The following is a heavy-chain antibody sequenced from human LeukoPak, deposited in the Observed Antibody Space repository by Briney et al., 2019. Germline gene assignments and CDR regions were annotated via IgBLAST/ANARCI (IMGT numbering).Heavy chain of an antibody. D-gene: IGHD3-9*01. J-gene: IGHJ3*02. CDR2: ISVSNGDT. Sequence: ASVKVSCKASGYTFSSFGISWVRQAPGQGLEWMGWISVSNGDTKYAQKFQGRVTTTTDAATNTAYMELRSLRSDDTAVYYCARVARGDYDILTGYYHQDAFDIWGQGTMVTVSS. CDR3: ARVARGDYDILTGYYHQDAFDI. CDR1: GYTFSSFG. V-gene: IGHV1-18*04.